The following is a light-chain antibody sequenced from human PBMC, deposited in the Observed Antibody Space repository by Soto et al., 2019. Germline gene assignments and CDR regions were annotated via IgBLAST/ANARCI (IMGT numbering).Light chain of an antibody. CDR2: EVS. V-gene: IGLV2-14*01. Sequence: QSALTQPASVSGSPGQSITISCTGTSSDVGAYTSVSWYQQHPGKAPKLIIYEVSNRPPGVSTRFSGSKSGNTASLTISGLQTEDEADYYCSSYTSSSTLFGTGTKLTVL. J-gene: IGLJ1*01. CDR3: SSYTSSSTL. CDR1: SSDVGAYTS.